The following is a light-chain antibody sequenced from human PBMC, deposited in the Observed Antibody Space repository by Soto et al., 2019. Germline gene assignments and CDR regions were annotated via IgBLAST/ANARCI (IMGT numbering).Light chain of an antibody. CDR1: QNVNRN. CDR2: GAS. CDR3: QQYNNGPPAT. V-gene: IGKV3-15*01. Sequence: EIVMTQSPATLSVSPGGTTRLSGRASQNVNRNLVWYQQRPGQAPRLLMYGASVRASGIPARFRGSGSGTEFSLTISSLQAEDFAVYYCQQYNNGPPATFGGGTKVDIK. J-gene: IGKJ4*01.